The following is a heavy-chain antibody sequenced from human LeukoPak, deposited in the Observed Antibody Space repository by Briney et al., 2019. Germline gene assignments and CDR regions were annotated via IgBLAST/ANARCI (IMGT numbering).Heavy chain of an antibody. D-gene: IGHD3-3*01. CDR1: GGSISSYY. J-gene: IGHJ4*02. Sequence: SETLSLTCTVSGGSISSYYWSWIRQPPGKGLEWIGYIYYSGSTNYNPSLKSRVTISVDTSKNQFSLKLSSVTAADTAVYYCVRGLTIFGVVAYYFDYWGQGTLVTVSS. V-gene: IGHV4-59*08. CDR2: IYYSGST. CDR3: VRGLTIFGVVAYYFDY.